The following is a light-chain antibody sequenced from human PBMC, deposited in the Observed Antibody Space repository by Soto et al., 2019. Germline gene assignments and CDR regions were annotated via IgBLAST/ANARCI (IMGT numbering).Light chain of an antibody. CDR3: SSYISTNTLG. Sequence: QSDLTQPASVSGSPGQSITISCTGTSSDIGGYKYVSWYQQHPGKAPKLLIFEVYDRPSGISNRFSGSKSGNTASLTISGLQAEDEADYYCSSYISTNTLGFGGGTKLTVL. V-gene: IGLV2-14*01. CDR2: EVY. J-gene: IGLJ3*02. CDR1: SSDIGGYKY.